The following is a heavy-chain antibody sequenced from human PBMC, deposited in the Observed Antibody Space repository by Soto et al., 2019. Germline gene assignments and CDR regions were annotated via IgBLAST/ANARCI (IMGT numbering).Heavy chain of an antibody. D-gene: IGHD2-8*02. J-gene: IGHJ3*02. CDR1: GFTVSSNY. CDR3: AREKTGERGDLTEDAFDI. V-gene: IGHV3-53*01. Sequence: GESLTISCAASGFTVSSNYMSWVRQAPGKGLEWVSVIYGGGSTYYADSVKGGFTISRDNSKYTLYLQMNSLRAEVTAVDDCAREKTGERGDLTEDAFDIRGRGTMVTFSS. CDR2: IYGGGST.